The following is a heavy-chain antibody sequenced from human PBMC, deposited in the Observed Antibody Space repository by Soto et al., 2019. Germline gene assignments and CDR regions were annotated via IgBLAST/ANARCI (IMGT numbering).Heavy chain of an antibody. V-gene: IGHV1-18*01. CDR1: GYTFTSYG. D-gene: IGHD6-13*01. CDR3: ARDLSPPMGSWPFDY. J-gene: IGHJ4*02. CDR2: ISAYNGNT. Sequence: QVQLVQSGAEVKKPGASVKVSCKASGYTFTSYGISWVRQAPGQGLEWMGWISAYNGNTNYAQKLQGRVTMTTDTSTSTGYMELRILRSDDTAVYYCARDLSPPMGSWPFDYRGEGTLVTVS.